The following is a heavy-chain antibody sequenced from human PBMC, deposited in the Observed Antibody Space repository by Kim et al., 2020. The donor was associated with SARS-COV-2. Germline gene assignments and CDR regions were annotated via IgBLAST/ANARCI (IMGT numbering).Heavy chain of an antibody. CDR2: IRKNGDFI. Sequence: GRSLRLSCVGSGFTFDDHSMLWVRQAPGKGLEWVSGIRKNGDFIDYVDSVKGRFTISRDNGANSLYLQMNSLRPEDTALYYCVKGGGSGSYSGDHWGQGTLVTVSS. V-gene: IGHV3-9*01. D-gene: IGHD3-10*01. CDR1: GFTFDDHS. CDR3: VKGGGSGSYSGDH. J-gene: IGHJ4*02.